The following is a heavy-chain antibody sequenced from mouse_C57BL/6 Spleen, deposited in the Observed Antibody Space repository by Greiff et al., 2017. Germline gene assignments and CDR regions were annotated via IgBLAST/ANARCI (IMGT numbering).Heavy chain of an antibody. J-gene: IGHJ4*01. CDR2: IWSGGST. CDR1: GFSLTSYG. D-gene: IGHD2-2*01. CDR3: AKEAWLRRRENAMDY. Sequence: QVQLKESGPGLVQPSQSLSITCTVSGFSLTSYGVHWVRQPPGKGLEWLGVIWSGGSTDYNAAFISRLSISKDNSKSQVFFKMNSLQADDTAIYYCAKEAWLRRRENAMDYWGQGTSVTVSS. V-gene: IGHV2-4*01.